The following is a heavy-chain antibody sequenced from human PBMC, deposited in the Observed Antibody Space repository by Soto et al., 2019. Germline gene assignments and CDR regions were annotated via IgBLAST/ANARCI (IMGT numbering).Heavy chain of an antibody. J-gene: IGHJ6*02. D-gene: IGHD3-22*01. CDR3: ARAIRVNYYGMDV. CDR1: GDSVSESSVS. V-gene: IGHV6-1*01. Sequence: SQTLSLTCAISGDSVSESSVSWNWIRQSPSRGLEWLGRTYYRSKWYNDYAVSVKSRITINPDTSKNQFSLQLNSVTPEDTAVYYCARAIRVNYYGMDVWGQGTTVTVSS. CDR2: TYYRSKWYN.